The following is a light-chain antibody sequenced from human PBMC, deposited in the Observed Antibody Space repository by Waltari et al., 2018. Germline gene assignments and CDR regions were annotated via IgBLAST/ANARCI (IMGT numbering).Light chain of an antibody. CDR2: EGD. CDR3: CSYAGSSTVV. V-gene: IGLV2-23*01. CDR1: SSDVWGYNL. Sequence: QSALTQPASVSGSPGPSITISCTETSSDVWGYNLVSWYQQHPGKVPKLIIYEGDRRPSGVSNRFSGSRSGNTASLTISGLQAEDEADYYCCSYAGSSTVVFGGGTKLTVL. J-gene: IGLJ2*01.